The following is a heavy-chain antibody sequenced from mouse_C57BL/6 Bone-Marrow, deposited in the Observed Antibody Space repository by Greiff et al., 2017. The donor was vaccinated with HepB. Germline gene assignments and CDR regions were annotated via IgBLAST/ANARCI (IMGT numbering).Heavy chain of an antibody. D-gene: IGHD1-1*01. CDR3: ARGTTVGAPFAY. CDR1: GYTFTSYG. J-gene: IGHJ3*01. CDR2: IYPRSGNT. Sequence: VQLQQSGAELARPGASVKLSCKASGYTFTSYGISWVKQRTGQGLEWIGEIYPRSGNTYYNEKFKGKATLTADKSASTAYMELRSRTSEDSAVYFCARGTTVGAPFAYWGQGTLVTVSA. V-gene: IGHV1-81*01.